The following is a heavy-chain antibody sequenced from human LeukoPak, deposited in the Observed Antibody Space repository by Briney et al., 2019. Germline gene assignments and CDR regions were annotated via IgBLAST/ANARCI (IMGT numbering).Heavy chain of an antibody. V-gene: IGHV4-59*01. CDR2: IYYSGST. Sequence: SETLSLTCTVSGGSISSYYWSWIRQPPGKGLEWIGYIYYSGSTNYNPSLKSRVTISVDTSKNQFSLKLSSVTAADTAVYCCARTGDPPLFWYFDLWGRGTLVTVSS. J-gene: IGHJ2*01. CDR3: ARTGDPPLFWYFDL. CDR1: GGSISSYY. D-gene: IGHD4-17*01.